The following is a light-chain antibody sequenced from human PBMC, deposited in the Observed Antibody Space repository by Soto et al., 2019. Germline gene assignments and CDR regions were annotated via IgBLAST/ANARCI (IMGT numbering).Light chain of an antibody. V-gene: IGKV1-27*01. J-gene: IGKJ4*01. Sequence: DIQMTQSPSSLSASVGDRVTITCRASQSIGNHLAWYQQKAGKVPKLLMYAASILQSGVPSRFSGSGSGTDFTLTINTLQPEDVATYYCQKYDDPPLTFGGGTKVEI. CDR1: QSIGNH. CDR3: QKYDDPPLT. CDR2: AAS.